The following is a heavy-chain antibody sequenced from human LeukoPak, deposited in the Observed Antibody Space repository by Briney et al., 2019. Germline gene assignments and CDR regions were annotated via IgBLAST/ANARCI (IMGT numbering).Heavy chain of an antibody. CDR2: INHSGST. Sequence: PSETLSLTCAVYGGSFSGYYWSWIRQPPGKGLEWMGEINHSGSTNYNPSLKSRVTISVDTSKNQFSLKLSSVTAADTAVYYCARGAMYYYDSSGYYVYWGQGTLVTVSS. J-gene: IGHJ4*02. CDR3: ARGAMYYYDSSGYYVY. D-gene: IGHD3-22*01. V-gene: IGHV4-34*01. CDR1: GGSFSGYY.